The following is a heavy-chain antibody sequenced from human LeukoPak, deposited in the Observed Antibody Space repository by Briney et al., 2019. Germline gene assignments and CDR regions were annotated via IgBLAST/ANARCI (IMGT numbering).Heavy chain of an antibody. J-gene: IGHJ3*02. V-gene: IGHV3-23*01. CDR2: ISGSGGST. D-gene: IGHD1-26*01. CDR1: GFTFSSYA. Sequence: PGGSLRLSCAASGFTFSSYAMSWVRQAPGKGLEWVSAISGSGGSTYYADSVKGRFTISRDNSKNTLYLQMNSLRAEDTAVYYCANLGATFNDAFDIWGQRTMVTVSS. CDR3: ANLGATFNDAFDI.